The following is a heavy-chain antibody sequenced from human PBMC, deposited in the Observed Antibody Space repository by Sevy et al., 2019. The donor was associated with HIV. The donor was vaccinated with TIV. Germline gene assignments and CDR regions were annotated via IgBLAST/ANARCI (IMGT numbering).Heavy chain of an antibody. D-gene: IGHD3-10*01. J-gene: IGHJ5*02. CDR1: GFTFSDYY. Sequence: GGSLRLSCAASGFTFSDYYMSWIRQAPGKGLEWVSYISSSGSTIYYAGSVKGRFTSSRENAKNSLYLQMISLRAVDTAVYYCARERPFYGSGSYALGWFDPWGQGTLVTVSS. V-gene: IGHV3-11*01. CDR3: ARERPFYGSGSYALGWFDP. CDR2: ISSSGSTI.